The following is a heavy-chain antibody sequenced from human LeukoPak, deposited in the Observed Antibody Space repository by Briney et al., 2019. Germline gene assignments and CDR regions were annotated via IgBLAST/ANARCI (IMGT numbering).Heavy chain of an antibody. V-gene: IGHV3-15*01. J-gene: IGHJ5*02. D-gene: IGHD2-15*01. CDR1: GFTFSNAW. Sequence: GGSLRLSCAASGFTFSNAWMSWVRQAPGKGLEWVGRIKSKTDGGTTDYAAPMKGRFTISRDDSKNTLYLQINSLKPEHTAVYYCTTGLSWQTRDWFDPWGQGTLVTVSS. CDR3: TTGLSWQTRDWFDP. CDR2: IKSKTDGGTT.